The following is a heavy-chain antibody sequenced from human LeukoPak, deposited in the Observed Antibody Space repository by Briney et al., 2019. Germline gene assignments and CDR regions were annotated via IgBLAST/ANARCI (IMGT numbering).Heavy chain of an antibody. V-gene: IGHV4-39*01. CDR2: IYYGGST. D-gene: IGHD1-7*01. CDR3: ARRKSYNWNYWFDP. Sequence: SETLSLTCTVSGGSIGSTTYYWGWIRQPPGKGLEWIGSIYYGGSTYYNPSLKSRVTISLDTSKNQFSLKLTSVTAADTAVYYCARRKSYNWNYWFDPWGQGTLVTVSS. J-gene: IGHJ5*02. CDR1: GGSIGSTTYY.